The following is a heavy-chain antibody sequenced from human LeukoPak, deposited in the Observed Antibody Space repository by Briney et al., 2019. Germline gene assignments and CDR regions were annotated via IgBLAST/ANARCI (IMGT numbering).Heavy chain of an antibody. D-gene: IGHD3-22*01. V-gene: IGHV3-21*04. CDR3: AKGRPSYYYDSSGTHAFDI. Sequence: GGSLRLSCAASGFTFSSYSMNWVRQAPGKGLEWVSSISSSSSYIYYADSVKGRFTISRDNAKNSLYLQMNSLRAEDTAVYYCAKGRPSYYYDSSGTHAFDIWGQGTMVTVSS. CDR2: ISSSSSYI. CDR1: GFTFSSYS. J-gene: IGHJ3*02.